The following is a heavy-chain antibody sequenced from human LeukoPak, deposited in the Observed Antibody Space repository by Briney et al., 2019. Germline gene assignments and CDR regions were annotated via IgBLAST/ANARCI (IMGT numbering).Heavy chain of an antibody. CDR2: INPNSGGT. V-gene: IGHV1-2*02. J-gene: IGHJ6*02. CDR3: ARVISRFDYYYGMDV. CDR1: GYTFTDYY. Sequence: ASVKVSCKASGYTFTDYYMHWVRQAPGQGLEWMGWINPNSGGTNYAQKFQGRVTMTRDTSISTAYMELSRLRSDDTAVYYCARVISRFDYYYGMDVWGQGTTVTVSS. D-gene: IGHD3-10*01.